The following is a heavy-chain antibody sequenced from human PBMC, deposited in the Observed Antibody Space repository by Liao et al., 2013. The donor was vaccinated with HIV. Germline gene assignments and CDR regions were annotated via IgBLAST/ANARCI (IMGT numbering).Heavy chain of an antibody. V-gene: IGHV4-59*04. CDR3: ARDRHRITILGDSYYYYYMDV. CDR1: GGSISSYY. J-gene: IGHJ6*03. CDR2: IYHSGST. Sequence: QVQLQESGPGLVKPSETLSLTCTVSGGSISSYYWSWIRQPPGKGLEWIGSIYHSGSTYYNPALKSRVTVSGDTSKNQFSLKLNSVTAADTAVYYCARDRHRITILGDSYYYYYMDVWGKGTTVTVSS. D-gene: IGHD3-3*01.